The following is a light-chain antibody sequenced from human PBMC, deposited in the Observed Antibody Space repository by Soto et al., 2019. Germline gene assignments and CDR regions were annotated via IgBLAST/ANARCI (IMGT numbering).Light chain of an antibody. V-gene: IGKV3-15*01. Sequence: EIMMTQSPATLSVSPGERATLSCRASQSVSNNVAWYQQKPGQAPRLLIYYASTRATGITARFSGSGSGTEFTLTILSLQYEDFALYYCQQYNNWPPITFGQGTRLEIK. J-gene: IGKJ5*01. CDR2: YAS. CDR1: QSVSNN. CDR3: QQYNNWPPIT.